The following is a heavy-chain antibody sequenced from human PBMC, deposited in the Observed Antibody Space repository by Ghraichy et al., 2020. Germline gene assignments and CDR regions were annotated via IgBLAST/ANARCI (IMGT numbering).Heavy chain of an antibody. CDR1: GFMFNNSG. CDR3: ARDRGGDNYDSSGQDDAFDI. D-gene: IGHD3-22*01. J-gene: IGHJ3*02. CDR2: ISYDGSKE. V-gene: IGHV3-33*05. Sequence: SCAASGFMFNNSGMHWVRQRPGKGLEWVSLISYDGSKENYAESVKGRFTVSRDNSKNTLFLEMNSLRDEDTAVYFCARDRGGDNYDSSGQDDAFDIWGQGTMVTVSS.